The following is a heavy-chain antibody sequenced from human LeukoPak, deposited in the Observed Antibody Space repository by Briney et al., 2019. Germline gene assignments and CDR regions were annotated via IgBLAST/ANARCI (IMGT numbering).Heavy chain of an antibody. V-gene: IGHV1-69*05. D-gene: IGHD2-2*01. CDR1: GYTFTGYY. Sequence: SVKVSCKASGYTFTGYYMHWVRQAPGQGLEWMGGIIPIFGTANYAQKFQGRVTITTDESTSTAYMELSSLRSEDTAVYYCARDEGCSSTSCYESTNAFDIWGQGTMVTVSS. J-gene: IGHJ3*02. CDR3: ARDEGCSSTSCYESTNAFDI. CDR2: IIPIFGTA.